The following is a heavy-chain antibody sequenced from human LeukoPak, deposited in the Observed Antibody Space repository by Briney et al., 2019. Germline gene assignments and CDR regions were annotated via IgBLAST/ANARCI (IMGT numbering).Heavy chain of an antibody. V-gene: IGHV1-69*04. CDR2: IIPILGIA. CDR3: ARDRYDSSGYYSDFDY. Sequence: GASVKVSCKASGGTFSSYAISWVRQAPGQGLEWMGRIIPILGIANYAQKFQGRVTITADKSTSTAYMELSSLRSEDTAVYYCARDRYDSSGYYSDFDYWGQGTLVTVSS. D-gene: IGHD3-22*01. CDR1: GGTFSSYA. J-gene: IGHJ4*02.